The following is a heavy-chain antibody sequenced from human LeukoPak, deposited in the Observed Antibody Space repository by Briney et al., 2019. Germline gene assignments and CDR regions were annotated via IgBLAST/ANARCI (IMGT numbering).Heavy chain of an antibody. Sequence: PSETLSLTCTVSGDSINSLDLWSWVRQPPGKGLEWIGEMYLSGTTHSNPSVRSRVTISIDKSKNQFFLNLSSVTAADTAVYYCAGLVGRYSSGLYYYYFDYWGQGTLVTVSS. V-gene: IGHV4-4*02. CDR1: GDSINSLDL. CDR2: MYLSGTT. D-gene: IGHD3-22*01. CDR3: AGLVGRYSSGLYYYYFDY. J-gene: IGHJ4*02.